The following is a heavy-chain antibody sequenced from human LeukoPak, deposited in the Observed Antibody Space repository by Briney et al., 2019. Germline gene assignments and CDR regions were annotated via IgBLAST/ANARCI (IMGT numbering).Heavy chain of an antibody. CDR1: GGSISSGDYY. CDR2: IYYSGST. V-gene: IGHV4-61*08. Sequence: SETLSLTCTVSGGSISSGDYYWSWIRQPPGKGLEWIGYIYYSGSTNYNPSLKSRVTISVDTSKNQFSLKLSSVTAADTAVYYCARGITGTTTGTYGMDVWGQGTTVTVSS. J-gene: IGHJ6*02. D-gene: IGHD1-20*01. CDR3: ARGITGTTTGTYGMDV.